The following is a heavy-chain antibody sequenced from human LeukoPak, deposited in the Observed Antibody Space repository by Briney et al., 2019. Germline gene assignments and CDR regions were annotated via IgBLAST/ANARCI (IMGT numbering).Heavy chain of an antibody. CDR3: ARDPYIAAAGTADAFDI. Sequence: GGSLRLSCAASGFTFSSYAMSWVRQAPGKGLEWVAFIRYDGSNKYYADSVKGRFTISRDNSKNTLYLQMNSLRAEDTAVYYCARDPYIAAAGTADAFDIWGQGTMVTVSS. CDR1: GFTFSSYA. D-gene: IGHD6-13*01. CDR2: IRYDGSNK. V-gene: IGHV3-30*02. J-gene: IGHJ3*02.